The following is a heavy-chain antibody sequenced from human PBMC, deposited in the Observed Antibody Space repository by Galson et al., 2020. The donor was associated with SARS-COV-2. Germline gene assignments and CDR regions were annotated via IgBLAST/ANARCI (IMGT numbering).Heavy chain of an antibody. V-gene: IGHV5-51*01. J-gene: IGHJ6*03. CDR2: IFPGDSDT. CDR1: GYTFANYW. CDR3: VRQAPHISIFGVVNNYYYYYMDV. Sequence: GESLKISCKGSGYTFANYWVGWVRQMPGKGLEWMGVIFPGDSDTRYSPSFQGQVTISADKSITTAYLQWSSLKASDTAIYYCVRQAPHISIFGVVNNYYYYYMDVWGKGTTVTVSS. D-gene: IGHD3-3*01.